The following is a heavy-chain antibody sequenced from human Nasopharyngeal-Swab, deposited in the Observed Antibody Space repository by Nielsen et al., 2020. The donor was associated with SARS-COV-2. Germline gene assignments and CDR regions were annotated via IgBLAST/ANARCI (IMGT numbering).Heavy chain of an antibody. D-gene: IGHD3-22*01. Sequence: ASVKVSCKASGYTFTGYYMHWVRQAPGQGLEWMGWINPNSGGTNYAQKFQGWVTMTRDTSISTAYMELSRLRSDDTAVYYCARAPRWLLPAHNWFDPWGQGTLVTVSS. CDR3: ARAPRWLLPAHNWFDP. CDR1: GYTFTGYY. CDR2: INPNSGGT. V-gene: IGHV1-2*04. J-gene: IGHJ5*02.